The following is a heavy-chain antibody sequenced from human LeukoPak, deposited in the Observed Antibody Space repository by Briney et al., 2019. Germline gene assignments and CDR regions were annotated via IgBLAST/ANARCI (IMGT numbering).Heavy chain of an antibody. Sequence: SETLSLTCTVSGGSISSYYWSWIRQPPGKGLEWIGYIYYSGSTNYNPSLKSRVTISVDTSKNQFSLKLSSVTAADTAVYYCARHVTNSGSYYSAFDIWGQGTMVTVSS. D-gene: IGHD1-26*01. J-gene: IGHJ3*02. CDR3: ARHVTNSGSYYSAFDI. CDR2: IYYSGST. V-gene: IGHV4-59*08. CDR1: GGSISSYY.